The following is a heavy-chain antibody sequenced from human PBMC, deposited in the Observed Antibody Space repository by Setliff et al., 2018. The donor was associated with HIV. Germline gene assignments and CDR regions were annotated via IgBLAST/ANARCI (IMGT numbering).Heavy chain of an antibody. D-gene: IGHD6-13*01. Sequence: PGGSLRLSCTASGLKLSFSFAWLSWVRQVPGKGLEWVGRIKRKSDGGTADYGAPVQGRFTISRDDSKKTLYLQMNSLRAEDTAVYYCARDVSYSSSWSNYYYYGMDVWGQGTTVTVSS. V-gene: IGHV3-15*01. CDR1: GLKLSFSFAW. J-gene: IGHJ6*02. CDR2: IKRKSDGGTA. CDR3: ARDVSYSSSWSNYYYYGMDV.